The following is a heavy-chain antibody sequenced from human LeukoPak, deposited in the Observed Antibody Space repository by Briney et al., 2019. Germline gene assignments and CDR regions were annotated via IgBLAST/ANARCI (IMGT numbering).Heavy chain of an antibody. CDR2: TYYRSKWYN. Sequence: SQTLSLTCAISGDSVSSNSAAWNWIRQSPSRGLEWLGRTYYRSKWYNDYAVSVKSRITINPDTSKNQFSMQLNSVTPEDTAVYYCATSYYGSRSYYTTRLKYPHYYYYMDVWGKGTTVTVSS. CDR3: ATSYYGSRSYYTTRLKYPHYYYYMDV. CDR1: GDSVSSNSAA. J-gene: IGHJ6*03. D-gene: IGHD3-10*01. V-gene: IGHV6-1*01.